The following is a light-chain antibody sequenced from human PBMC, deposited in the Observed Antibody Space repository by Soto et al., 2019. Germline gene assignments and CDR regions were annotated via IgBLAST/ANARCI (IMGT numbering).Light chain of an antibody. CDR1: QSISSW. CDR3: QQYNSYPWT. J-gene: IGKJ1*01. CDR2: DAS. V-gene: IGKV1-5*01. Sequence: DIQMTQSPSTLSASVGDRVTITFRASQSISSWLSWYQQKPGKAPKFMIYDASSLESVVPSMFIGTGFGTECTLTISILLPDDFGTYYCQQYNSYPWTFGQGTKVEIK.